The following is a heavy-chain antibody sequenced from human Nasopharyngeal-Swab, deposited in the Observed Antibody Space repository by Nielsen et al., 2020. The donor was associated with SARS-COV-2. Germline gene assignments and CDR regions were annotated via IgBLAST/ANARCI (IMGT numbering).Heavy chain of an antibody. CDR1: GFTFSSYA. J-gene: IGHJ4*02. CDR2: IYSGGSST. Sequence: GGSLRLSCAASGFTFSSYAMSWVRQAPGKGLEWVSVIYSGGSSTYYADSVKGGFTISRDNSKNTLYLQMNSLRAEDTAVYYCAKDQGSYYDYWGQGTLVTVSS. V-gene: IGHV3-23*03. CDR3: AKDQGSYYDY. D-gene: IGHD1-26*01.